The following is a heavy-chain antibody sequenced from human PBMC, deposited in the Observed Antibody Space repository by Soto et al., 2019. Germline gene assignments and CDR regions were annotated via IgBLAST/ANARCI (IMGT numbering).Heavy chain of an antibody. D-gene: IGHD5-18*01. J-gene: IGHJ4*02. CDR2: IWFDGSKK. CDR3: ARLYTYALDY. V-gene: IGHV3-33*01. CDR1: GFTFTTYG. Sequence: PGGSLRLSCAASGFTFTTYGMHWVRQAPGKGLEWVAVIWFDGSKKYYVDSVKGRFTISRDNSKNTLYLQMNSLRAEDTAAYYCARLYTYALDYWGQGTLVTVSS.